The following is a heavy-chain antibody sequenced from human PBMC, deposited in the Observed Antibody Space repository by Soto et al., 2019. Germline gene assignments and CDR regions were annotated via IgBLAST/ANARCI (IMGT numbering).Heavy chain of an antibody. CDR2: ISYDGSDH. J-gene: IGHJ4*02. Sequence: GGSLRLSCAASRFTFSSYGMHWLRQAPSKGLEWVAVISYDGSDHYYADSVKGRFTVSRDNSKNTLFLQMNSLRAEDTAVYYCEKEHSGFYSRYHFDFWGQGTLVTVYS. CDR3: EKEHSGFYSRYHFDF. V-gene: IGHV3-30*18. CDR1: RFTFSSYG. D-gene: IGHD6-19*01.